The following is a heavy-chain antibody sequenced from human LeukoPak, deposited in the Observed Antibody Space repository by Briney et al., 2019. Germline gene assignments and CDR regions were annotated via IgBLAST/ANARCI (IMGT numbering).Heavy chain of an antibody. D-gene: IGHD2-15*01. V-gene: IGHV3-30*18. CDR3: AKDLCSGGSCYDHVWDY. Sequence: AGGSLRLSCAASGFTFSSYGMHWVRQAPGKGLEWVAVISYDGSNKYYADSVKGRFTISRDNSKNTLYLQMNSLRAEDTAVYYCAKDLCSGGSCYDHVWDYWGQGTLVTVSS. CDR1: GFTFSSYG. J-gene: IGHJ4*02. CDR2: ISYDGSNK.